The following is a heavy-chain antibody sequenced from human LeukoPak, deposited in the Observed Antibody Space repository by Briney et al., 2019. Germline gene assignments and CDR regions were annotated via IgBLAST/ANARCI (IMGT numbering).Heavy chain of an antibody. Sequence: ASVKVSCKASGGTFSSYAISWVRQAPGQGLEWMGRIIPIFGIANHAQKFQGRVTITADKSTSTAYMELSSLRSEDTAVYYCARGYVSGPEVGWGQGTLVTVSS. V-gene: IGHV1-69*04. CDR3: ARGYVSGPEVG. CDR2: IIPIFGIA. D-gene: IGHD2-15*01. J-gene: IGHJ4*02. CDR1: GGTFSSYA.